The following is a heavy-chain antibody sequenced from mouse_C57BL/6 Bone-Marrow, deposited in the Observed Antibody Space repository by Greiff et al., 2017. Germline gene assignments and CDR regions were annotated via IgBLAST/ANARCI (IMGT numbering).Heavy chain of an antibody. CDR3: ARSPRWLLFAY. CDR2: IDPSDSYT. V-gene: IGHV1-69*01. Sequence: VQLQQPGAELVMPGASVKLSCKASGYTFTSSWMHWVKQRPGQGLEWIGEIDPSDSYTNYNQKFKGKSTLTVDKSSSTAYMQLSSLTSEDSAVYYCARSPRWLLFAYWGQGTLVTVSA. CDR1: GYTFTSSW. D-gene: IGHD2-3*01. J-gene: IGHJ3*01.